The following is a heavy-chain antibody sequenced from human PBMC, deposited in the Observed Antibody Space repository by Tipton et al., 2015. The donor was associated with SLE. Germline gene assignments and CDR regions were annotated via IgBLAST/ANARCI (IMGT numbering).Heavy chain of an antibody. D-gene: IGHD7-27*01. V-gene: IGHV4-34*01. CDR1: GGSFSGYY. CDR2: INHSGST. J-gene: IGHJ3*02. CDR3: ARDVPSLLTGDRWDAFDI. Sequence: TLSLTCAVYGGSFSGYYWSWIRQPPGKGLEWIGEINHSGSTNYNPSLKSRVTISVGTSKNQFSLKLSSVTAADTAVYYCARDVPSLLTGDRWDAFDIWGQGTMVTVSS.